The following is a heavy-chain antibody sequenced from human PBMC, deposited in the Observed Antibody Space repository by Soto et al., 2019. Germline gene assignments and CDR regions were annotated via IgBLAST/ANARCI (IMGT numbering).Heavy chain of an antibody. CDR1: GFTFSSYW. Sequence: GGSLRLSCAASGFTFSSYWMSWVRQAPGKGLEWVANIKQDGSEKYYVDSVKGRFTISRDNAKNSLYLQMNSLRAEDTAAYYCASVTTATVGCFDYWGQGTLVTVSS. CDR3: ASVTTATVGCFDY. V-gene: IGHV3-7*03. J-gene: IGHJ4*02. D-gene: IGHD4-17*01. CDR2: IKQDGSEK.